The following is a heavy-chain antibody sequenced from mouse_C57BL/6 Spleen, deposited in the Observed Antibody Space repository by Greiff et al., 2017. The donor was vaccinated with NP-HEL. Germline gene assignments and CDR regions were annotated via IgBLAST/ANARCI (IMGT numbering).Heavy chain of an antibody. Sequence: QVQLQQPGAELVKPGASVKLSCKASGYTFTSYWMHWVKQRPGQGLEWIGMIHPNSGSTNYHEKFKSKATLTVDKSSSTAYMQLSSLTSEDSAVYYGARRYYGSSPYYAMDYWGQGTSVTVSS. CDR2: IHPNSGST. D-gene: IGHD1-1*01. CDR3: ARRYYGSSPYYAMDY. CDR1: GYTFTSYW. V-gene: IGHV1-64*01. J-gene: IGHJ4*01.